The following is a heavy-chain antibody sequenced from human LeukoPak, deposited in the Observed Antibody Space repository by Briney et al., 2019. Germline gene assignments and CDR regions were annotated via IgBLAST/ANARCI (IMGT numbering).Heavy chain of an antibody. D-gene: IGHD6-19*01. CDR2: IYYSGST. CDR3: ARDRGSSGWNDAFDI. J-gene: IGHJ3*02. CDR1: GGSISSYY. Sequence: SETLSLTCTVSGGSISSYYCSWIRQPPGKGLEWIGYIYYSGSTNYNPSLKSRVTISVDTSKNQFSLKLSSVTAADTAVYYCARDRGSSGWNDAFDIWGQGTMVTVSS. V-gene: IGHV4-59*01.